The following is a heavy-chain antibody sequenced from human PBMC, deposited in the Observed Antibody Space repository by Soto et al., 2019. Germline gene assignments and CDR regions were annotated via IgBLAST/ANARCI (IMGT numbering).Heavy chain of an antibody. V-gene: IGHV5-10-1*01. CDR1: GYSFTSYW. D-gene: IGHD3-16*02. J-gene: IGHJ6*02. Sequence: GESLKISCKGFGYSFTSYWINWVRQMPGKGLEWMGRLDPSDSHANYSPSFQGHVTISADKSMNTAYLQWNSLKASDTATYYCARPYDYIWGSQRYAGGLDVWGQGTTVTVSS. CDR2: LDPSDSHA. CDR3: ARPYDYIWGSQRYAGGLDV.